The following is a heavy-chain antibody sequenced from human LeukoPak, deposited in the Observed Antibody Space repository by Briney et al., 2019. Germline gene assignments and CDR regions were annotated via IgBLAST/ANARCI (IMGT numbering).Heavy chain of an antibody. CDR3: ARDLFWNDEAYYYYYMDV. Sequence: ASVKVSCKASGYTFTGYYMHWVRQPPGQGLEWMGWINPNSGGTNYAQKFQGRVTMTRDTSISTAYMELSRLRSDDTAVYYCARDLFWNDEAYYYYYMDVWGKGTTVTVSS. D-gene: IGHD1-1*01. V-gene: IGHV1-2*02. CDR1: GYTFTGYY. J-gene: IGHJ6*03. CDR2: INPNSGGT.